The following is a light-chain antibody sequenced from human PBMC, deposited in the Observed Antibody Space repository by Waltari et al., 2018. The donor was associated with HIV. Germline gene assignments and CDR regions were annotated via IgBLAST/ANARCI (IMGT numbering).Light chain of an antibody. V-gene: IGKV3-20*01. J-gene: IGKJ4*01. CDR2: GAS. CDR1: QSVSSSY. Sequence: ELVLTQSPGTLSLSPGERATLSCRASQSVSSSYLALYQQKPGQAPRLLIYGASSRTTGIPDRFSGSGSGTDFTLTISRLEPEDFAVYYCHQYGSSPRTFGGGTKVESK. CDR3: HQYGSSPRT.